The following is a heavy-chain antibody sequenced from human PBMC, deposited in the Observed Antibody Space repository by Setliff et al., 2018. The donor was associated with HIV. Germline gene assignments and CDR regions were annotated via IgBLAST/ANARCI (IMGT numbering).Heavy chain of an antibody. J-gene: IGHJ4*02. CDR3: AAGHYGA. D-gene: IGHD4-17*01. CDR2: MYKDGST. CDR1: DFNISTNY. V-gene: IGHV3-53*01. Sequence: PGGSLRLSCAASDFNISTNYMRWIRQAPGKGLECVSVMYKDGSTFYADSVKGRFTTSRDNSNNVLFLQMNSLRAEDTALYYCAAGHYGAWGQEILVTVSS.